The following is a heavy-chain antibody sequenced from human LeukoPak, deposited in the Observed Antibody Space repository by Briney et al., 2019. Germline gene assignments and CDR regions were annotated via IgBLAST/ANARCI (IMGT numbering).Heavy chain of an antibody. D-gene: IGHD3-9*01. V-gene: IGHV1-69*06. CDR2: IIPIFGTA. CDR1: GGTFSSYA. Sequence: GASVKVSCKASGGTFSSYAISWVRQAPGQGLEWMGGIIPIFGTANYAQKFQGRVTITADKSTSTAYMELSSLRSEDTAVYYRARGSPHYDILTGYYFGYWGQGTLVTVSS. CDR3: ARGSPHYDILTGYYFGY. J-gene: IGHJ4*02.